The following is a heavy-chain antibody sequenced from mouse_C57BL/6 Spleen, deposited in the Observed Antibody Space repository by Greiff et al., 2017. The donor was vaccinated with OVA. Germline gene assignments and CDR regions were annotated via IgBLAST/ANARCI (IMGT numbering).Heavy chain of an antibody. CDR3: ARKGGRGAMDY. CDR2: LDPSDSYT. J-gene: IGHJ4*01. V-gene: IGHV1-69*01. Sequence: QVHVKQPGAELVMPGASVKLSCKASGYTFTSYWMHWVKQRPGQGLEWIGELDPSDSYTNYNQKFKGKSTLTVDKSSSTAYMQLSSLTSEDSAVYYCARKGGRGAMDYWGQGTSVTVSS. CDR1: GYTFTSYW.